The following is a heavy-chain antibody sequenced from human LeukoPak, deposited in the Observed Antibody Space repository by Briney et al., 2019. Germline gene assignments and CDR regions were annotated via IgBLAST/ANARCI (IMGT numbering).Heavy chain of an antibody. V-gene: IGHV3-48*03. Sequence: GGSLRLSCAASGFTFSSYEMIWVRQAPGKGLEWVSYISSSGTNIYYADSVKGRFTISRDNAKNSLYLQMNSLRAEDTAVYYCARVGVVVAATGNLWFDPWGQGTLVTVSS. J-gene: IGHJ5*02. D-gene: IGHD2-15*01. CDR2: ISSSGTNI. CDR3: ARVGVVVAATGNLWFDP. CDR1: GFTFSSYE.